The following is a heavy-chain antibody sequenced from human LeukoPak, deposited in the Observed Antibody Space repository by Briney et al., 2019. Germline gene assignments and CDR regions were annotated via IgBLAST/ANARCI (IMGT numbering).Heavy chain of an antibody. J-gene: IGHJ5*02. CDR3: APSPYYDFWSGYPNWFDP. CDR1: GGSISSSRYS. Sequence: PSETLSVTCTVSGGSISSSRYSWGWIRQPPGKGLEWIGSIYYSGSTYYNPSLKSRVTISVDTSKNQFSLKLSSVTAADTAVYYCAPSPYYDFWSGYPNWFDPWGQGTLVTVSS. D-gene: IGHD3-3*01. CDR2: IYYSGST. V-gene: IGHV4-39*01.